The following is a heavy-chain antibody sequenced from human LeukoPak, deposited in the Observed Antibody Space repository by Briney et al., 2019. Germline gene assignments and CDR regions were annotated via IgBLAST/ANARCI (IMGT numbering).Heavy chain of an antibody. CDR2: INPNSGGT. J-gene: IGHJ4*02. Sequence: ASVKVSCKASGYTFTSYYMHWVRQAPGQGLEWMGWINPNSGGTNYAQRFQGRVTMTRDTSVNSAYMELFRLKSDDAAVYYCARGGNTWTGDYWGQGTLVTVSS. CDR1: GYTFTSYY. D-gene: IGHD1-1*01. CDR3: ARGGNTWTGDY. V-gene: IGHV1-2*02.